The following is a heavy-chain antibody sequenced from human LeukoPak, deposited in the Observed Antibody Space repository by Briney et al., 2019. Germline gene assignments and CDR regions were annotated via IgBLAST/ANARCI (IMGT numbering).Heavy chain of an antibody. J-gene: IGHJ5*02. D-gene: IGHD2-21*02. Sequence: SVKVSCKASGGTFSSYAISWVRQAPGQGLEWMGRIIPIFGIANYAQKFQGRVTITADKSTSTAYMELSSLRSEDTAVYYCARESDFDHWFDPWGQGTLVTVSS. CDR1: GGTFSSYA. CDR3: ARESDFDHWFDP. V-gene: IGHV1-69*04. CDR2: IIPIFGIA.